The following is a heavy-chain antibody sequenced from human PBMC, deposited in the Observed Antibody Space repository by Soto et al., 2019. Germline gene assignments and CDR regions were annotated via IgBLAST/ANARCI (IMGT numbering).Heavy chain of an antibody. V-gene: IGHV4-30-4*01. Sequence: SETLSLTCTVSGGSISSGDYYWSWIRQPPGKGLEWIGYIYYSGSTYYNPSLKSRVTISVDTSKYQFSLKLSSVTAADTAVYYCARGSYTIFGVVMAVWGQGTTVTVSS. J-gene: IGHJ6*02. CDR3: ARGSYTIFGVVMAV. D-gene: IGHD3-3*01. CDR2: IYYSGST. CDR1: GGSISSGDYY.